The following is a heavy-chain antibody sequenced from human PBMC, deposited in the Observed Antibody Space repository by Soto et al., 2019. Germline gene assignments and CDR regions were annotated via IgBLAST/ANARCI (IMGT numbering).Heavy chain of an antibody. CDR2: ISPSGSTI. D-gene: IGHD2-15*01. Sequence: GGSLRLSCVASGFAFSDFYMSWIRRAPGKGLEWVSFISPSGSTIDYADSVKGRFAISRDNAKNSLYLQMNSVRADDTAVYYCARHGGYCSGGSCLVGFDPWGPGTLVTVSS. V-gene: IGHV3-11*01. CDR1: GFAFSDFY. J-gene: IGHJ5*02. CDR3: ARHGGYCSGGSCLVGFDP.